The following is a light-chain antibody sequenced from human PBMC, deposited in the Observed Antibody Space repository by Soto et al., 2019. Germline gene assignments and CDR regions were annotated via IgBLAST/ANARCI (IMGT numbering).Light chain of an antibody. Sequence: DIQMTQSPSSLSASVGDRVTITCRASESISSYLNWYQQKPGKAPKLLIYAASSLQSGVPSRFSGSGSGTDFTLTISSLQPEDFATYYCQQSYSTHPTFRQGTKVEIK. J-gene: IGKJ1*01. CDR2: AAS. CDR3: QQSYSTHPT. V-gene: IGKV1-39*01. CDR1: ESISSY.